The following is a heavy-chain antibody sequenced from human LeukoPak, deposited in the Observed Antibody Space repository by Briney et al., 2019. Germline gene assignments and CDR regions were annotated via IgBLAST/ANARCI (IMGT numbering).Heavy chain of an antibody. CDR2: ISYDGSNK. CDR3: AKSMVRGVIILGAFDI. Sequence: PGGSLRLSCAASGFTFSSYAMHWVRQAPGKGLEWVAIISYDGSNKYYADSVKGRFTISRDNSKNALYLQMNSLRAEDTAVYYCAKSMVRGVIILGAFDIWGQGTMVTVSS. D-gene: IGHD3-10*01. CDR1: GFTFSSYA. V-gene: IGHV3-30-3*02. J-gene: IGHJ3*02.